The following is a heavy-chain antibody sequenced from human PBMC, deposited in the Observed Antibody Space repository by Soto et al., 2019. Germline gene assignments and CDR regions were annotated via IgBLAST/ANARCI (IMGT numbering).Heavy chain of an antibody. CDR2: INPSGGST. Sequence: QVQLVQSGAVVKKPGASVKVSCKASEYTFTSYYMHWVRQAPGQGHEWMGIINPSGGSTSYAQKFQGRVTMTRDTSTSTVYMELSSLRSENTAVYYCARDQGPTVVTPDYWGQGTLVTVSS. CDR3: ARDQGPTVVTPDY. CDR1: EYTFTSYY. V-gene: IGHV1-46*01. J-gene: IGHJ4*02. D-gene: IGHD4-17*01.